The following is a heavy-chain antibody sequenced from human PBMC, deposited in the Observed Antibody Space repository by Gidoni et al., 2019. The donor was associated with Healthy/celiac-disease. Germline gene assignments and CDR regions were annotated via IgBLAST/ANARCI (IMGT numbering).Heavy chain of an antibody. D-gene: IGHD3-9*01. Sequence: QVQLVESGGGVVQPGRSLSLSCSASGFTFSSYALHWVRQAPGKGLEWVAVISYDGSNKYYADSVKGRFTISRDNSKNTLYLQMNSLRAEDTAVYYCARDYSFYDILTGYYSSGYFDYWGQGTLVTVSS. CDR3: ARDYSFYDILTGYYSSGYFDY. CDR2: ISYDGSNK. CDR1: GFTFSSYA. J-gene: IGHJ4*02. V-gene: IGHV3-30*01.